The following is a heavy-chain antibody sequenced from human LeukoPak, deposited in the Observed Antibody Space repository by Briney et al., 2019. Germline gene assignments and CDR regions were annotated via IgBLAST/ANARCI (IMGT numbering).Heavy chain of an antibody. Sequence: GGSLRLSCAASGFTFSSYWMSWVRQAPGKGLEWVANIKQDGSEKYYVDSVKGRFTISRDNAKNSLYLQMNSLRAEDTAVYYCARDLYYYGSGSPFDYWGQGTLVTVSS. CDR2: IKQDGSEK. J-gene: IGHJ4*02. V-gene: IGHV3-7*01. D-gene: IGHD3-10*01. CDR3: ARDLYYYGSGSPFDY. CDR1: GFTFSSYW.